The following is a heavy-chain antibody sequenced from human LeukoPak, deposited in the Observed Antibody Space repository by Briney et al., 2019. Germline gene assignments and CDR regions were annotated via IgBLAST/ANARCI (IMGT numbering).Heavy chain of an antibody. CDR1: GGTFSSYA. J-gene: IGHJ4*02. CDR2: IIPIFGTA. CDR3: AREMAYDSSGYYSDFDY. V-gene: IGHV1-69*13. D-gene: IGHD3-22*01. Sequence: SVKVSCKASGGTFSSYAISWVRQAPGQGLEWMGGIIPIFGTANYAQKSQGRVTITADESTSTAYMELSSLRSEDTAVYYCAREMAYDSSGYYSDFDYWGQGTLVTVSS.